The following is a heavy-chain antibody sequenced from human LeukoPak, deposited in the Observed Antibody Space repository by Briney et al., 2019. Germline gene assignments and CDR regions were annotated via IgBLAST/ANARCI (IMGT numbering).Heavy chain of an antibody. CDR3: ARGPVALPNDRLSLFFDF. CDR2: VKHDGDT. D-gene: IGHD2-8*01. Sequence: SETLSLTCAVYGASFNTYYWTWIHQSADKGLEWIGEVKHDGDTNVNPSLRSRVVMSVDASKNQFSLKMTSVTAADTAIYFCARGPVALPNDRLSLFFDFWGQGTLVTVS. V-gene: IGHV4-34*01. J-gene: IGHJ5*01. CDR1: GASFNTYY.